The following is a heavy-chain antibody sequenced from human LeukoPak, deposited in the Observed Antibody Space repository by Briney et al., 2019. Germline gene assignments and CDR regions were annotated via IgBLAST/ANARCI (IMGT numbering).Heavy chain of an antibody. V-gene: IGHV5-10-1*01. J-gene: IGHJ4*02. CDR1: GYSFTSCW. Sequence: GESLKISCKGSGYSFTSCWISWVRQMPGKGLEWMGRIDPSDSYTNYSPSFQGHVTISADKSISTAYLQWSSLKASDTAMYYCVKRFCSGGSCYFDYWGQGTLVTVSS. CDR2: IDPSDSYT. D-gene: IGHD2-15*01. CDR3: VKRFCSGGSCYFDY.